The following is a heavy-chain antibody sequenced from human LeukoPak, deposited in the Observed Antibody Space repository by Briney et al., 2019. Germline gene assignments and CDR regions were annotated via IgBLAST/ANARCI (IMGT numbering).Heavy chain of an antibody. CDR2: ISGSGGST. CDR1: GFTVSSYA. CDR3: AKTLGYCSGGSCYQKFDY. V-gene: IGHV3-23*01. J-gene: IGHJ4*02. D-gene: IGHD2-15*01. Sequence: PGGSLRLSCAASGFTVSSYAMSWVRQAPGKGLEWVSAISGSGGSTYYADSVKGRFTISRDNSKNTLYLQMNSLRAEDTAVYYCAKTLGYCSGGSCYQKFDYWGQGTLVTVSS.